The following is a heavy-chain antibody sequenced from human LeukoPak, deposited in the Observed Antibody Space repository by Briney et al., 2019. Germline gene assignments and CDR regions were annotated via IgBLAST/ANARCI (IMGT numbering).Heavy chain of an antibody. D-gene: IGHD2-15*01. V-gene: IGHV1-2*02. Sequence: ASVEVSCRASGYTFTGNYIHWVRQAPGQGLEWVGWINPKDGRTNYAQRCQDRVTMTRDTSISTAYMDLSSLRSDDTAVYYCARVIGGSSGDFWGQGTLVTVSS. CDR3: ARVIGGSSGDF. CDR1: GYTFTGNY. J-gene: IGHJ4*02. CDR2: INPKDGRT.